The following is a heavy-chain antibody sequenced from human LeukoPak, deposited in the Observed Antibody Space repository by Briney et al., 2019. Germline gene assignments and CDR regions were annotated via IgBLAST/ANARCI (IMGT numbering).Heavy chain of an antibody. D-gene: IGHD3-10*01. CDR3: ARGSGGLHSNNWFDP. J-gene: IGHJ5*02. Sequence: GASVKVSCKASGGTFSSYAISWVRQAPGQGLEWMGRIIPILGIANYAQKFQGRVTITADKSTSTAYMELSSLRSEDTAVYYCARGSGGLHSNNWFDPWGQGTLVTVSS. CDR2: IIPILGIA. V-gene: IGHV1-69*04. CDR1: GGTFSSYA.